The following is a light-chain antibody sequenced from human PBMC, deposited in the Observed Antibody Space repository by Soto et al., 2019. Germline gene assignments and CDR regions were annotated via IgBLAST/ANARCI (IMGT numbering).Light chain of an antibody. CDR3: QQYYSYPRT. CDR1: QGISSY. V-gene: IGKV1-8*01. J-gene: IGKJ1*01. CDR2: AAS. Sequence: AIRITQSPSSFSASPGDRVTITCRASQGISSYLAWYQQRPGKAPKLLIYAASTLQSGVPSRFSGSGSGTDFTLTISCLQSEDFATYYCQQYYSYPRTFGQGTMVDIK.